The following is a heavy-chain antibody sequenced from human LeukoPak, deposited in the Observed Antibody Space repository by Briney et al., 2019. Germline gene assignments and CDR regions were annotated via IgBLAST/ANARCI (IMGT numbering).Heavy chain of an antibody. CDR2: VWYDGINK. Sequence: GGSLTLSCAASGFTFNTHGMHWVRKAPGKGLEWVAVVWYDGINKYYADSVKGQFTISRDNSKNMLYLQMNSLRAEDTAVYYFARGPNPCEVVGDHWGQGTLVTVSS. CDR1: GFTFNTHG. CDR3: ARGPNPCEVVGDH. D-gene: IGHD1-14*01. J-gene: IGHJ4*02. V-gene: IGHV3-33*01.